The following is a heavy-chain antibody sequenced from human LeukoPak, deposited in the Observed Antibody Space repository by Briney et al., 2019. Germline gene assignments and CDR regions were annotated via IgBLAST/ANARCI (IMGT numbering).Heavy chain of an antibody. CDR2: IIPVSGTT. CDR3: ALTSRWTDDGNVYFDY. D-gene: IGHD1-1*01. V-gene: IGHV1-69*05. J-gene: IGHJ4*02. Sequence: GASVKVSCKASGGTFTTYSISWVRQAPGQGLEWLGNIIPVSGTTDYAQKFQGRVTITTDESTRTTYLELNSLRSDDTAVYYCALTSRWTDDGNVYFDYWGQGTLVTVSS. CDR1: GGTFTTYS.